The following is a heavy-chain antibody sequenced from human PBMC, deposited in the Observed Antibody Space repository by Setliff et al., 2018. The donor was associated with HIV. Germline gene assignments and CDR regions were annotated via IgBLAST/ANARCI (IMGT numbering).Heavy chain of an antibody. CDR1: GGSISSSSYY. V-gene: IGHV4-39*01. CDR2: IYYRGST. D-gene: IGHD6-19*01. J-gene: IGHJ4*02. CDR3: ARRGRIAVAGGFDY. Sequence: SETLSLTCTVSGGSISSSSYYWGWIRQPPGKGLEWIGSIYYRGSTYYNPSLKSRVTISVDTSKNQFSLKLSSVTAADTAVYYCARRGRIAVAGGFDYWGQGTLVTVSS.